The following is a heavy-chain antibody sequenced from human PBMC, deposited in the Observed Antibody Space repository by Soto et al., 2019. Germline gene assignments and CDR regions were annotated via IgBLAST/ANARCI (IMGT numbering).Heavy chain of an antibody. J-gene: IGHJ6*03. CDR3: ARVVAAAGTHYYYYYYVDV. Sequence: ALVKVSCKASGYTFTSYAMHWVRQAPGQRLEWMGWINAGNGNTKYSQKFQGRVTITRDTSASTAYMELSSLRSEDTAVYYCARVVAAAGTHYYYYYYVDVWGKGTTVTVSS. D-gene: IGHD6-13*01. CDR2: INAGNGNT. CDR1: GYTFTSYA. V-gene: IGHV1-3*01.